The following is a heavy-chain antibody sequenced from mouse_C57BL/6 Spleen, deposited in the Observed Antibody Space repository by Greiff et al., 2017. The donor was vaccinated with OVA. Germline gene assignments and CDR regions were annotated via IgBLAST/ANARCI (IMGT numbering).Heavy chain of an antibody. Sequence: VQLQQSGPELVKPGASVKISCKASGYTFTDYYMNWVKQSHGKSLEWIGDINPNNGGTSYNQKFKGKATLTVDKSSSTAYMELRSLTSEDSAVYYCARGGFDYWGQGTTLTVSS. CDR2: INPNNGGT. V-gene: IGHV1-26*01. CDR3: ARGGFDY. J-gene: IGHJ2*01. CDR1: GYTFTDYY.